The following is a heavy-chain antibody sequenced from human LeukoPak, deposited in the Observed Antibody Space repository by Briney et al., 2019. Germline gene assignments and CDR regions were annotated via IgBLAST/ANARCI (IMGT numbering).Heavy chain of an antibody. J-gene: IGHJ4*02. CDR2: ICGGGGIT. V-gene: IGHV3-23*01. D-gene: IGHD1/OR15-1a*01. Sequence: LSGGSLRLSCAASGFTFSSYAMSWVRQAPGKGLEWVSAICGGGGITYYADSVKGRFTISRDNSKNTLFLQMNSLRVEDAAVYYCANNNDRDWGQGTLVTVSS. CDR1: GFTFSSYA. CDR3: ANNNDRD.